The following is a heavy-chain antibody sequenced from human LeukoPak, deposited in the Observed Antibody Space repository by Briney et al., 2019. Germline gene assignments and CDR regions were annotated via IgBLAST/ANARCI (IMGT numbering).Heavy chain of an antibody. CDR1: GGSISTYY. CDR2: LYSGGST. V-gene: IGHV4-59*01. J-gene: IGHJ5*02. D-gene: IGHD3-10*01. Sequence: SETLSLTCTVSGGSISTYYWSWIRQPPGKGLEWIGFLYSGGSTKYNPSLESRVTISVDTSKNQFSLRLTYVTAADTAVYFCARDGSGTYLNWFAPWGQGTLVTVSS. CDR3: ARDGSGTYLNWFAP.